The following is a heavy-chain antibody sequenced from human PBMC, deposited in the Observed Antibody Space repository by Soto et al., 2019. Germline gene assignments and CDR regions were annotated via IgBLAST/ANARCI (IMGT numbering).Heavy chain of an antibody. CDR3: ARGAYGSGSSPNWFDP. J-gene: IGHJ5*02. D-gene: IGHD3-10*01. CDR1: GASISSYY. Sequence: ETLSLTCSVSGASISSYYWSWIRQPAGKGLEWIGRIYNSGSTNYNPSLKSRVTMSVDTSKNQFSLNLNSVTAADTAVYYCARGAYGSGSSPNWFDPWGQGTLVTVSS. CDR2: IYNSGST. V-gene: IGHV4-4*07.